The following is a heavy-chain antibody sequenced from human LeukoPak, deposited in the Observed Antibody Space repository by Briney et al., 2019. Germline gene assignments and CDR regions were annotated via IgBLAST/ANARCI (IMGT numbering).Heavy chain of an antibody. CDR2: ISGDGGST. J-gene: IGHJ6*02. Sequence: GGSLRLSCAASGFTFDDYAMHWVRQAPGKGLEWVSLISGDGGSTYYADPVKGRFTISRDNSKNSLYLQMNSLRTEDTALYYCAKDMRGSGRTLGYYGMDVWGQGTTVTVSS. CDR1: GFTFDDYA. D-gene: IGHD3-10*01. CDR3: AKDMRGSGRTLGYYGMDV. V-gene: IGHV3-43*02.